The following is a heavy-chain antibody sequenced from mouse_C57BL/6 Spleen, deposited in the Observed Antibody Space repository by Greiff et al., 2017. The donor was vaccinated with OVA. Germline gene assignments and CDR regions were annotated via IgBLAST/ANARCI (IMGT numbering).Heavy chain of an antibody. CDR3: ASLYDGYYFDY. CDR1: GYTFTSYW. Sequence: QVQLQQPGAELVTPGASVKLSCKASGYTFTSYWMQWVKPRPGQGLEWIVVLDPSASSTNYYQKFKGKGTLTVHTSSSTAYMQLRSLTSEDSAVYYCASLYDGYYFDYWGQGTTLTVSS. J-gene: IGHJ2*01. V-gene: IGHV1-50*01. CDR2: LDPSASST. D-gene: IGHD2-3*01.